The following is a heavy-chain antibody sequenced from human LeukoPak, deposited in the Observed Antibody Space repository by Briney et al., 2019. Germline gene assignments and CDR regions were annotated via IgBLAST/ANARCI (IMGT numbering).Heavy chain of an antibody. CDR1: GGSFSGYY. CDR2: INHSGGT. J-gene: IGHJ4*02. Sequence: PSETLSLTCAVYGGSFSGYYWSWIRQPPGKGLEWIGEINHSGGTNYNPSLKSRVTISADTSKNQFSLKLSSVTAADTAVYYCARGRSGNYYGSGSYYNYWGQGTLVTDSS. V-gene: IGHV4-34*01. D-gene: IGHD3-10*01. CDR3: ARGRSGNYYGSGSYYNY.